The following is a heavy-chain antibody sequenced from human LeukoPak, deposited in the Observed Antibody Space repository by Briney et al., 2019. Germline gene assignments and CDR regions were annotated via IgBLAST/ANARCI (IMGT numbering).Heavy chain of an antibody. CDR2: ISYDGSNK. J-gene: IGHJ4*02. CDR3: ARVSRHIVVVTALFDY. Sequence: GGSLRLSCAASGFTFSSYAMHWVRQAPGKGLEWVAVISYDGSNKYYADSVKGRFTISRDNSKNTLYLQMSSLRAEDTAVYYCARVSRHIVVVTALFDYWGQGTLVTVSS. V-gene: IGHV3-30*04. CDR1: GFTFSSYA. D-gene: IGHD2-21*02.